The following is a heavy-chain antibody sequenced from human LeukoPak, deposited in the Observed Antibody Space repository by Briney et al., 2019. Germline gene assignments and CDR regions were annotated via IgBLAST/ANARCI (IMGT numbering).Heavy chain of an antibody. CDR3: TRDWSAAGGFDY. CDR2: ISGSGGST. CDR1: GFTFSSYA. Sequence: GGSLRLSCAASGFTFSSYAMSWVRQAPGKGLEWVSAISGSGGSTYYADSVKGRFTISRDNSKNTLYLQMNSLRAEDTAVYYCTRDWSAAGGFDYWGQGTLVTVSS. D-gene: IGHD6-13*01. J-gene: IGHJ4*02. V-gene: IGHV3-23*01.